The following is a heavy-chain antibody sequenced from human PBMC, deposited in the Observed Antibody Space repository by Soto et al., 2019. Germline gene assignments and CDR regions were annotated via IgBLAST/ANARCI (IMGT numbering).Heavy chain of an antibody. J-gene: IGHJ4*02. Sequence: GGSLRLSCAASGFTFSSDSMNWVRQAPGKGLEWVSYISSSSSTIYYADSVKGRFTISRDNAKISLYLQMNSLRAEDTAVYYCARDYSSYGPFYYWGQGTLVTVSS. D-gene: IGHD5-18*01. CDR3: ARDYSSYGPFYY. V-gene: IGHV3-48*01. CDR2: ISSSSSTI. CDR1: GFTFSSDS.